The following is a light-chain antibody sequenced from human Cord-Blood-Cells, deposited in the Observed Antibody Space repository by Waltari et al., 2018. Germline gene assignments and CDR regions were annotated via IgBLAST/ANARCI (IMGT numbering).Light chain of an antibody. CDR2: EVS. CDR1: SSDVGSYNL. CDR3: CSYAGSSTWV. Sequence: HSALTQPASVSGSPGQSITISCTGTSSDVGSYNLFSWYQQHPGTAPKLMIYEVSKRPSGVSNRFSGSKSGNTASLTISGLQAEDEADYYCCSYAGSSTWVFGGGTKLTVL. V-gene: IGLV2-23*02. J-gene: IGLJ3*02.